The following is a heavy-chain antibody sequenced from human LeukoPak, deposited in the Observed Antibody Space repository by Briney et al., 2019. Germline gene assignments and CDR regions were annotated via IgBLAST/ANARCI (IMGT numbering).Heavy chain of an antibody. V-gene: IGHV3-23*01. CDR1: AFTLSNYA. D-gene: IGHD6-6*01. CDR2: ISAGGGTI. Sequence: GGSLTLSCAASAFTLSNYAVICAPQPPGGSRVRLSGISAGGGTIYYADSVKGRFTISRDNSKNTLYLQMNSLRAEDTAVYYCASKPLAARPQFDYWGQGTLVTVSS. J-gene: IGHJ4*02. CDR3: ASKPLAARPQFDY.